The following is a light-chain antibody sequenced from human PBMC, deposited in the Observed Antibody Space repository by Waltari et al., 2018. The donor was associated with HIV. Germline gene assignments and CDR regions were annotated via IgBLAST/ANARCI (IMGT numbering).Light chain of an antibody. CDR1: SSNIGAGYD. V-gene: IGLV1-40*01. J-gene: IGLJ2*01. CDR3: QSYDSSLSGSI. Sequence: QSVLTQPPSVSGVPGQRVTISCTGNSSNIGAGYDVHWYQQLPRPAPKLLIFSNINRPSGVPDRFSDSKSGTSASLAITGLQAEDEADYYCQSYDSSLSGSIFGGGTKLTVL. CDR2: SNI.